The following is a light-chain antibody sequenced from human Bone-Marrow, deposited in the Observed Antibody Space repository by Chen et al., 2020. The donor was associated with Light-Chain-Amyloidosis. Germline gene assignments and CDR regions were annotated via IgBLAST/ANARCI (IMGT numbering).Light chain of an antibody. CDR1: DLPTKY. CDR2: RDT. CDR3: QSADSSGTYEVI. J-gene: IGLJ2*01. V-gene: IGLV3-25*03. Sequence: SYELTQPPSVSVAPGQTARITCAGEDLPTKYAYWYQQKPGQAPVLVIRRDTERPSGISERFSGSSSGTTATLTISGVQAEDEADYHCQSADSSGTYEVIFGGGTKLTVL.